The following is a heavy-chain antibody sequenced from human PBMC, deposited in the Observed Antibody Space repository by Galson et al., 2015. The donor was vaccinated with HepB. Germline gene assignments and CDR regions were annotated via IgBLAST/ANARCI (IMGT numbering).Heavy chain of an antibody. V-gene: IGHV5-10-1*01. CDR2: IDPSDSYT. J-gene: IGHJ3*02. CDR1: GYSFTSYW. D-gene: IGHD5-12*01. Sequence: QSGAEVKKPGESLRISCKGSGYSFTSYWISWVRQMPGKGLEWMGRIDPSDSYTNYSPSFQGHVTISADKSISTAYLQWSSLKASDTAMYYCARHYPFGGYESGGAFDIWGQGTMVTVSS. CDR3: ARHYPFGGYESGGAFDI.